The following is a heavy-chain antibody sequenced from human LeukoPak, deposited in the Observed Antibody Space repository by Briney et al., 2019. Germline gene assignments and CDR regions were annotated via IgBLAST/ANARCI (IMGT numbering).Heavy chain of an antibody. CDR2: IQEDGSEK. Sequence: GGTLRLSCAASGYTFSSYWMSWVPHAPAKAWECVANIQEDGSEKYYVDTVKGRLTISRDNAKTSLYLQMNSLRAEDTAVYYSARVRGIAVAGTASIYFDYWGQGTLVTVSS. CDR1: GYTFSSYW. D-gene: IGHD6-19*01. J-gene: IGHJ4*02. CDR3: ARVRGIAVAGTASIYFDY. V-gene: IGHV3-7*01.